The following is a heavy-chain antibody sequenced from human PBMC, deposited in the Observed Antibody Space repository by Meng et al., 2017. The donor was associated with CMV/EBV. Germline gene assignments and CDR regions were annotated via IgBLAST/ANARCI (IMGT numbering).Heavy chain of an antibody. Sequence: SVKVSCKASGGTFISYTISWVRQAPGQGLEWMGRIIPILGIANYAQKFQGRVTITADKSTSTAYMELSSLRSEDTAVYYCARASGLWSGYYAVEYYYYGMDVWGQGTTVTVSS. CDR3: ARASGLWSGYYAVEYYYYGMDV. J-gene: IGHJ6*02. D-gene: IGHD3-3*01. CDR1: GGTFISYT. CDR2: IIPILGIA. V-gene: IGHV1-69*02.